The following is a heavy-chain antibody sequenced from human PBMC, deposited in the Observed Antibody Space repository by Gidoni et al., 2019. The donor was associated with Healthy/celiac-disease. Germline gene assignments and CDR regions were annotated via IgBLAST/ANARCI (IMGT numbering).Heavy chain of an antibody. V-gene: IGHV4-39*01. CDR3: ARHGYSSGWYAPPPPPSCWFDP. CDR2: IYYSGST. CDR1: GGSISSSRYY. D-gene: IGHD6-19*01. J-gene: IGHJ5*02. Sequence: QLPLQESGPGLVKPSETLSLTCTVSGGSISSSRYYWGWLRQPPGKGLEWIGSIYYSGSTSYHPSLKSRVTLSRDTSKNQFSLKLGSVTAADTAVYYCARHGYSSGWYAPPPPPSCWFDPWGQGTLVTVSS.